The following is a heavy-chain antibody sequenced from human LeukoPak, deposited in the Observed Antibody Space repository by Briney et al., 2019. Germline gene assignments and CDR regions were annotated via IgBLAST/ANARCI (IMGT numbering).Heavy chain of an antibody. CDR1: GFIFSRYG. D-gene: IGHD3-10*01. CDR2: ISGSGGTT. Sequence: GGSLRLSCAASGFIFSRYGMSWVRQAPGKGLEWVSAISGSGGTTYYADSVKGRFTVSRDNSKNTVYLQITSVRAEDTGVYYCAKISGDYWGQGTLVTVSS. V-gene: IGHV3-23*01. CDR3: AKISGDY. J-gene: IGHJ4*02.